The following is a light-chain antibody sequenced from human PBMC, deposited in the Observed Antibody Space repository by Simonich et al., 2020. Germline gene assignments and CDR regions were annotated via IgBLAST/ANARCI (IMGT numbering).Light chain of an antibody. J-gene: IGLJ3*02. CDR1: SSNIGSNT. CDR2: RNN. Sequence: QSVLTQPPSASGTPGQRVTISCSGSSSNIGSNTVNWYQQLPGTAPKLLIYRNNQRPSGVPDRFSGSKSGTSASLAISGLQSEDEADYYCAAWDDSLSGVFGGGTKLTVL. V-gene: IGLV1-44*01. CDR3: AAWDDSLSGV.